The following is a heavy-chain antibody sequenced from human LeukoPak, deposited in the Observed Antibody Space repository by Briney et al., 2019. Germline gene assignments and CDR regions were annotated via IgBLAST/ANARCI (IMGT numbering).Heavy chain of an antibody. CDR3: ARENIRRGYSYGYPDY. CDR1: GYTFTGYY. CDR2: INPNSGGT. J-gene: IGHJ4*02. Sequence: GASVKASCKASGYTFTGYYMHWVRQAPGQGLEWMGRINPNSGGTNYAQKFQGRVTMTRDTSISTAYMELSRLRSDDTAVYYCARENIRRGYSYGYPDYWGQGTLVTVSS. D-gene: IGHD5-18*01. V-gene: IGHV1-2*06.